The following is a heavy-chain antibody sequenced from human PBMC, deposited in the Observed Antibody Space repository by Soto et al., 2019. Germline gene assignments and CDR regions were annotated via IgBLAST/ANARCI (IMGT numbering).Heavy chain of an antibody. V-gene: IGHV3-13*01. D-gene: IGHD5-18*01. CDR2: IGTAGDT. CDR1: GFTFSSYD. Sequence: PGGSLRLSCAASGFTFSSYDMHWVRQATGKGLEWVSAIGTAGDTYYPGSVKGRFTISRENAKNSLYLQMNSLRAEDTAVYYCAREGYGKYYYYGMDVWGQGTTVTVSS. CDR3: AREGYGKYYYYGMDV. J-gene: IGHJ6*02.